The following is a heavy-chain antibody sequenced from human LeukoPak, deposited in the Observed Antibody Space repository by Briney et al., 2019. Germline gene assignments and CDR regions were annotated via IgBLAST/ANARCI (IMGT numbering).Heavy chain of an antibody. CDR2: ISYDGSNK. J-gene: IGHJ4*02. V-gene: IGHV3-30*03. Sequence: GGSLRLSCAASGFTFSSYGMHWVRQAPGKGLEWVAVISYDGSNKYYADSVKGRFTISRDNAKNSLYLQMNSLRAEDTAVYYCARDYCSGGSCHDYWGQGTLVTVSS. D-gene: IGHD2-15*01. CDR3: ARDYCSGGSCHDY. CDR1: GFTFSSYG.